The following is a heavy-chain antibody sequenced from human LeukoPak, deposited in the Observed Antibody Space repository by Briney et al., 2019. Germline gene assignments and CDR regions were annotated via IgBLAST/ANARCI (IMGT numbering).Heavy chain of an antibody. CDR2: INGDESLK. V-gene: IGHV3-7*01. Sequence: GGSLRLSCTVTGFTFSSYWMSWVRQAPGKGLEWVANINGDESLKYHVDSVEGRFTISRDNAKNSMSLQMNSLRAEDTAVYYCVRDGRSGWHFDYWGQGILVTVSS. J-gene: IGHJ4*02. CDR3: VRDGRSGWHFDY. CDR1: GFTFSSYW. D-gene: IGHD6-19*01.